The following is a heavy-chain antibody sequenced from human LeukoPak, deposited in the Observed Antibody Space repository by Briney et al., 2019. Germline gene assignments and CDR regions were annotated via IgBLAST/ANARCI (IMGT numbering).Heavy chain of an antibody. CDR2: ISSSSSYI. V-gene: IGHV3-21*01. CDR3: ARGSDVLRYLDY. J-gene: IGHJ4*02. D-gene: IGHD3-9*01. Sequence: GGSLRLSCAASGFTFSSYSMNCVRQAPGKGLEWVSSISSSSSYIYYADSVKGRFTISRDNAKNSLYLQMNSLRAEDTAVYYCARGSDVLRYLDYWGQGTLVTVSS. CDR1: GFTFSSYS.